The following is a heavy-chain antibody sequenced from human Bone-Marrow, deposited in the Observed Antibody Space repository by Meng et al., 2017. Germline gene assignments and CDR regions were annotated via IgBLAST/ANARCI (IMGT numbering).Heavy chain of an antibody. J-gene: IGHJ5*02. V-gene: IGHV1-69*13. CDR1: GGTSSSYA. D-gene: IGHD4-23*01. Sequence: SVKVSCKASGGTSSSYAISWVRQAPGQGREWRGGIIPIFGTANYAQKFQGRVTITADESTSTAYMELSSLRSEDTAVYYCARDPIVGPTVVTPFHWFDRWGQGTLVTVSS. CDR3: ARDPIVGPTVVTPFHWFDR. CDR2: IIPIFGTA.